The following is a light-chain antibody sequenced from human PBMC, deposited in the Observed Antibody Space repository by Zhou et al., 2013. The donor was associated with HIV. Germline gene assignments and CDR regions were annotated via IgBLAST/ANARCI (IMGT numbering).Light chain of an antibody. J-gene: IGKJ2*01. CDR1: QAISNS. V-gene: IGKV1-NL1*01. CDR3: QQYYNYPPT. CDR2: ASS. Sequence: DIQMTQSPSSLSASVGDRVTITCRASQAISNSLAWYQQKPGKAPKLLLYASSTLESGVPSRFSGGGSGTDYTLTIASLQPEDFATYYCQQYYNYPPTFGQGTKLEIK.